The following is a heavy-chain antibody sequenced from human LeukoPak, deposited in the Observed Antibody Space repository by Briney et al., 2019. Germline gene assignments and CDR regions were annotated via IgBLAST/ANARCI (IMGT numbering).Heavy chain of an antibody. V-gene: IGHV4-30-4*08. CDR2: IYYSGST. CDR1: GGSISSSSYY. CDR3: ARGLSGYETFDY. Sequence: SETLSLTCTVSGGSISSSSYYWGWIRQPPGKGLERIGYIYYSGSTYYNPSLKSRVTIPVDTSKNQFSLKLSSVTAADTAVYYCARGLSGYETFDYWGQGTLVTVSS. D-gene: IGHD5-12*01. J-gene: IGHJ4*02.